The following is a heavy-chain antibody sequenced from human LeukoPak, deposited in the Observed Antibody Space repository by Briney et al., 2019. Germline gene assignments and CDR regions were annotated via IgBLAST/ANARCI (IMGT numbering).Heavy chain of an antibody. CDR1: GGSFSGYY. CDR2: INHSGST. J-gene: IGHJ4*02. V-gene: IGHV4-34*01. D-gene: IGHD6-19*01. CDR3: ARGSAVAGEDY. Sequence: SETLSLTCAVYGGSFSGYYWSWTRQPPGKGLEWIGEINHSGSTNYNPSLKSRVTISVDTSKNQFSLKLSSVTAADTAVYYCARGSAVAGEDYWGQGTLVTVSS.